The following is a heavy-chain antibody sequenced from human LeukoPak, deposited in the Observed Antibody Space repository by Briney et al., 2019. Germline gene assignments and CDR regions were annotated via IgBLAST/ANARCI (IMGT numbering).Heavy chain of an antibody. CDR3: ARLNTYYDFWSGYYTPNWFDP. CDR1: GGSISSGGYY. D-gene: IGHD3-3*01. Sequence: PSQTLSLTCTVSGGSISSGGYYWSWIRQHPGKGLEWTGYIYYSGSTYYNPSLKSRVTISVDTSKNQFSLKLSSVTAADTAVYYCARLNTYYDFWSGYYTPNWFDPWGQGTLVTVSS. J-gene: IGHJ5*02. CDR2: IYYSGST. V-gene: IGHV4-31*03.